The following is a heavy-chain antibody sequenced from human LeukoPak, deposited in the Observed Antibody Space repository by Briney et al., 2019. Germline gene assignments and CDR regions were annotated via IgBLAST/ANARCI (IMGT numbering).Heavy chain of an antibody. D-gene: IGHD3-22*01. J-gene: IGHJ3*02. CDR3: AEVPNPIYDSSGYSHGAFDI. Sequence: HPGGSLRLSCAASGFTFTNYWMTWVRQAPGKGLEWVAFIRYDGSNKYYADSVKGRFTISRDNSKNTLYLQMNSLRAEDTAVYYCAEVPNPIYDSSGYSHGAFDIWGQGTMVTVSS. CDR2: IRYDGSNK. CDR1: GFTFTNYW. V-gene: IGHV3-30*02.